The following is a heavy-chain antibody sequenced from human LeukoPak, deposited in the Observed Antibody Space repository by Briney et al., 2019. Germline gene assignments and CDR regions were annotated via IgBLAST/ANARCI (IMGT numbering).Heavy chain of an antibody. D-gene: IGHD3-16*01. J-gene: IGHJ4*02. CDR2: INEDASII. V-gene: IGHV3-74*01. Sequence: GGSLRLSCAASGFTFSGYWMHWVRQAPGKGLEWVSRINEDASIITYADSVKGRFIISRDNTKNSLYLQMNSLRAEDTAVYYCVRDLILGLTPGDDFDFWGQGTLVTGSS. CDR1: GFTFSGYW. CDR3: VRDLILGLTPGDDFDF.